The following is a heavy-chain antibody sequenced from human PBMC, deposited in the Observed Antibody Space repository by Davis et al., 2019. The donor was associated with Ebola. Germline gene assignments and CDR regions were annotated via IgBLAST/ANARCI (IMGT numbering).Heavy chain of an antibody. CDR3: ARDYKVYGAKGWFDP. V-gene: IGHV1-46*01. D-gene: IGHD4-17*01. J-gene: IGHJ5*02. CDR2: INPSGGST. Sequence: ASVKVSCKASGYTFTSYYMHWVRQAPGQGLEWMGIINPSGGSTSYAQKFQGRVTMTRDTSTSTVYMELSSLRSEDTAVYYCARDYKVYGAKGWFDPWGQGTLVTVSS. CDR1: GYTFTSYY.